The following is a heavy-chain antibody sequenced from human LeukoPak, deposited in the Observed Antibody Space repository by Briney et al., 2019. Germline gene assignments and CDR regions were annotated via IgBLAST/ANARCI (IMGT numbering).Heavy chain of an antibody. J-gene: IGHJ1*01. CDR1: GFTFSSYG. CDR2: IRCDGSNK. V-gene: IGHV3-30*02. CDR3: AIRPIAAAGLQVQH. D-gene: IGHD6-13*01. Sequence: GGSLRLSCAASGFTFSSYGMHWVRQAPGKGLEWVAFIRCDGSNKYYADSVKGRFTISRDNSKNTLYLQMNSLRAEDTAVCYCAIRPIAAAGLQVQHWGQGTLVTVSS.